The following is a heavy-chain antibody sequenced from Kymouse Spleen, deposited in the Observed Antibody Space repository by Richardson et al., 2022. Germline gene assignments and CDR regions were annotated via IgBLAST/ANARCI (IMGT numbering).Heavy chain of an antibody. V-gene: IGHV4-31*03. J-gene: IGHJ4*02. CDR2: IYYSGST. CDR1: GGSISSGGYY. D-gene: IGHD2-2*02. Sequence: QVQLQESGPGLVKPSQTLSLTCTVSGGSISSGGYYWSWIRQHPGKGLEWIGYIYYSGSTYYNPSLKSRVTISVDTSKNQFSLKLSSVTAADTAVYYCARGGGIVVVPAAYFDYWGQGTLVTVSS. CDR3: ARGGGIVVVPAAYFDY.